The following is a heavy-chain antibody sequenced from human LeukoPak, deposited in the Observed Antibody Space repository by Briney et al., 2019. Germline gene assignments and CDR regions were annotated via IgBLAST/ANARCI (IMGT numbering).Heavy chain of an antibody. Sequence: GASVKVSCKASGYTFTSYGISWVRQAPGQGLEWMGWINPNSGGTNSAQRFQGRVTMTRDTSISTAYMELSRLRSDDTAVYYCASVKMVYANYFDYWGQGTLVTVSS. CDR1: GYTFTSYG. CDR3: ASVKMVYANYFDY. V-gene: IGHV1-2*02. D-gene: IGHD2-8*01. CDR2: INPNSGGT. J-gene: IGHJ4*02.